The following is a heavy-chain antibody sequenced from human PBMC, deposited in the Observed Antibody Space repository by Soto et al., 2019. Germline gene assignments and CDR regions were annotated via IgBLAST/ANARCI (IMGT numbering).Heavy chain of an antibody. CDR2: ISAYNGNT. D-gene: IGHD2-2*01. V-gene: IGHV1-18*01. Sequence: ASVKVSCKASGYTFTSYGISWVRQAPGQGLEWMGWISAYNGNTNYAQKLQGRVTMTTDTSTSTAYMELRSLRSDDTAVYYCARDPASNIVVVPAALNWFDPWGQGTLVTVSS. CDR3: ARDPASNIVVVPAALNWFDP. CDR1: GYTFTSYG. J-gene: IGHJ5*02.